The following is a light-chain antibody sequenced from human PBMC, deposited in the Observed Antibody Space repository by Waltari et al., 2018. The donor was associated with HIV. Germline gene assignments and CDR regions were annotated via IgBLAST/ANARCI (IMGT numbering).Light chain of an antibody. V-gene: IGKV3-11*01. CDR3: QQRNHWRSVGFT. CDR2: DAS. CDR1: QSIFIS. Sequence: FLTQSPATLSLWPGGRAPLPCRASQSIFISLIWYQPKPGQAPRLLNYDASSRATGVPGRLSGSGAGTDFTLTISSLKTEDFAVYYCQQRNHWRSVGFTFGPGTKVDIK. J-gene: IGKJ3*01.